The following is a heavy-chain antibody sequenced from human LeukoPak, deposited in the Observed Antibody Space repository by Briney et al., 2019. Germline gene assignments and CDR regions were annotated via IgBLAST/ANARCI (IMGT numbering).Heavy chain of an antibody. Sequence: ASVKVSCKASGYTFTSYYMHWVRQAPGQGLEWMGIINPSGGSTSYAQKFQGRVTMTRDMSTSTVYMELSSLRSEDTAVYYCARTPRSDAGWFDPWGQETLVTVSS. D-gene: IGHD6-13*01. CDR2: INPSGGST. CDR3: ARTPRSDAGWFDP. CDR1: GYTFTSYY. V-gene: IGHV1-46*01. J-gene: IGHJ5*02.